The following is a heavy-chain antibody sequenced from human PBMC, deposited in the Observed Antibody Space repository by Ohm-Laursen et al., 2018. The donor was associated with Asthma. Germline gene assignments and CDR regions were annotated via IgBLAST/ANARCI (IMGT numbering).Heavy chain of an antibody. D-gene: IGHD3-9*01. CDR3: ARLDWAQSMFDS. Sequence: SDTPSLTCAVSGGSLSGYSWSWVRQPPGRELEWIAYMDSSGGANYNPSLQSRVTLSIDTSKNQVSLRLSSVTAADTALYFCARLDWAQSMFDSWGQGTLVIVSS. V-gene: IGHV4-59*07. CDR2: MDSSGGA. J-gene: IGHJ4*02. CDR1: GGSLSGYS.